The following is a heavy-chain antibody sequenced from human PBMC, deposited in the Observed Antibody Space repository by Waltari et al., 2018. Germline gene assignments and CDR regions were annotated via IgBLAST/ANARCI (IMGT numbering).Heavy chain of an antibody. V-gene: IGHV1-69*01. CDR1: GGTFSRYD. CDR3: ARDNENDKPENAEYFQH. Sequence: QVQLVQSGAEVKKPGSSVKVSCKASGGTFSRYDISWVRQAHGQGLEWMGGIIPILGTANYAHEFQGRVTITADESTSTAYMELSSLRSEDTAVYYCARDNENDKPENAEYFQHWGQGTLVTVSS. D-gene: IGHD3-22*01. CDR2: IIPILGTA. J-gene: IGHJ1*01.